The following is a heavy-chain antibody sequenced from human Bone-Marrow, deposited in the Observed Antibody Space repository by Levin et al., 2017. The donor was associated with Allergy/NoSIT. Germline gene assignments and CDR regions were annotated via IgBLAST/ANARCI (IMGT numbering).Heavy chain of an antibody. J-gene: IGHJ4*02. CDR1: GFTFGDYI. CDR3: ARVRTGSRSSSHSHEIDC. D-gene: IGHD3-10*01. Sequence: RTGGSLRLSCAASGFTFGDYIMNWVRQPPGKGLEWVCGINWNGDDTGYADSVKGRFTIFRDNTKNSLFLQMNSLRAEDTAFYYCARVRTGSRSSSHSHEIDCWGQETLVTVSS. V-gene: IGHV3-20*04. CDR2: INWNGDDT.